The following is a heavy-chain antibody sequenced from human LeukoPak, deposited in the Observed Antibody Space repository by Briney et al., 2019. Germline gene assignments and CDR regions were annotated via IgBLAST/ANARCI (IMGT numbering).Heavy chain of an antibody. Sequence: SETLSLTCAVSGGSIKSNSWWSWVRQPPGKGLEWIGEIYHSGSTNYNPSLESRVTVSVDESKNQFSLDLSSVTAADTAVYYCAKDPLTYYDILTGYLDYWGQGTLVTVSS. CDR2: IYHSGST. CDR1: GGSIKSNSW. V-gene: IGHV4-4*02. D-gene: IGHD3-9*01. CDR3: AKDPLTYYDILTGYLDY. J-gene: IGHJ4*02.